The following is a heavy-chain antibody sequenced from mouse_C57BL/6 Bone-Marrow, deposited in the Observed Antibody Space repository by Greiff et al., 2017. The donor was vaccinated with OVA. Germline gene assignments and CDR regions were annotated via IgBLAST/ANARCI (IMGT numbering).Heavy chain of an antibody. CDR1: GFTFSDYG. V-gene: IGHV5-15*01. CDR2: ISNLAYSI. Sequence: EVKLMESGGGLVQPGGSLKLSCAASGFTFSDYGMAWVRQAPRKGPAWVAFISNLAYSIYYADTVTGPFTNSRENAKNTLYLEMSSLRSEDTAMYYCARRATMVTTEYAMDYWGQGTSVTVSS. D-gene: IGHD2-2*01. J-gene: IGHJ4*01. CDR3: ARRATMVTTEYAMDY.